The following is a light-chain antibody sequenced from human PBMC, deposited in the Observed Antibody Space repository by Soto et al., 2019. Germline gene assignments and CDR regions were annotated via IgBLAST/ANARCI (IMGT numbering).Light chain of an antibody. CDR2: CAS. Sequence: EIVLTQSPGTLSLSPGERATLSCRASQSVSSSYLAWYQQKPGQAPRLLIYCASSRATGIPDRCSGSGSGTDFTLTISRLEPEDFAVYYCQQYGSSLWTFGQGTTVEIK. CDR1: QSVSSSY. CDR3: QQYGSSLWT. J-gene: IGKJ1*01. V-gene: IGKV3-20*01.